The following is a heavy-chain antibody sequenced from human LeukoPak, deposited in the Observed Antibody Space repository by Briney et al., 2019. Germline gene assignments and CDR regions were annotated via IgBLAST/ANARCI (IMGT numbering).Heavy chain of an antibody. V-gene: IGHV4-38-2*02. D-gene: IGHD3-10*01. CDR1: GYSISSGYY. J-gene: IGHJ4*02. CDR2: IYHSGKS. CDR3: ARAERRESHPFDY. Sequence: SETLSLTCSVSGYSISSGYYWDWIRQPPGKGLEWIASIYHSGKSYYNPSLESRVTISVDTSKNQFSLKLSSVTAADTAVYYCARAERRESHPFDYWGQGTLVTVSS.